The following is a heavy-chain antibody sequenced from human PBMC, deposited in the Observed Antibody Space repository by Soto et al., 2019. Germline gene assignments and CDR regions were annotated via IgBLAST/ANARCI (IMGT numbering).Heavy chain of an antibody. CDR2: IWYDGSNK. CDR1: GFTFSSYG. V-gene: IGHV3-33*01. CDR3: ARGRSDAFDI. Sequence: HPGGSLRLSCAASGFTFSSYGMHWVRQSPGKGLEWVAVIWYDGSNKYYADSVKGRCTTSRDNSKNTLYLQMNSLRAEDTAVYYCARGRSDAFDIWGQGTMVTVSS. J-gene: IGHJ3*02.